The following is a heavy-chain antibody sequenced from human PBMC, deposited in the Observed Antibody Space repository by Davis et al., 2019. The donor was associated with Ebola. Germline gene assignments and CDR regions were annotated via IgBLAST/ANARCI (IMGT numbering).Heavy chain of an antibody. V-gene: IGHV4-34*01. D-gene: IGHD3-9*01. CDR2: INHSAST. CDR1: GGSFSGYY. J-gene: IGHJ6*02. CDR3: ARGDFDWLRVGMDV. Sequence: SETLSLTCAVYGGSFSGYYWSWIRQPPGKGLEWIGEINHSASTNYNPSLKSRVTISVDTSKNQFSLKLSSVTAADTAVYYCARGDFDWLRVGMDVWGQGTTVTVSS.